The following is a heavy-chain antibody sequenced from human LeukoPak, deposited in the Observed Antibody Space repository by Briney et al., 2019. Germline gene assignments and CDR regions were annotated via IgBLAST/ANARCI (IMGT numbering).Heavy chain of an antibody. CDR1: GFTFSSYA. Sequence: PGGSLRLSCAASGFTFSSYAMHWVRQAPGKGLEWVAVISYDGSNKYYADSVKGRFTISRDNSKNTLYLQMNSLRAEDTAVYYCARSTAMVPGKLDYWGQGTLVTVSS. CDR2: ISYDGSNK. CDR3: ARSTAMVPGKLDY. J-gene: IGHJ4*02. V-gene: IGHV3-30*04. D-gene: IGHD5-18*01.